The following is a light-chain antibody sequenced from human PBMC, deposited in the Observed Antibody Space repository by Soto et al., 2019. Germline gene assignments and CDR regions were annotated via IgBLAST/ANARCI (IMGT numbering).Light chain of an antibody. CDR1: QSFSSSH. CDR3: QYHGTSTGT. J-gene: IGKJ1*01. V-gene: IGKV3-20*01. Sequence: EIVLTQSPDTLSLSPGETATLSCSASQSFSSSHLAWYQQKVGQAPRLLLYGAYSRATGIPDRFSGSGSGTDFTLIINRLDPEDFAGYYYQYHGTSTGTFGQGTKV. CDR2: GAY.